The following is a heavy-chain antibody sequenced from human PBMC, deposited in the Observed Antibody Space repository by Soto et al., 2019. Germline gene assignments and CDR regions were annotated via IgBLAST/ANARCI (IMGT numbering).Heavy chain of an antibody. D-gene: IGHD3-3*01. Sequence: SVTLSLNFTIHRPSIHSTRYYWELVRQPPGKGLEWIGSIYYSGSTYYNPSLKSRVTISVDTSKNQFSPKLSSVTAADTAVYYCARHDDFWSGYDHGMDVWGQGTTVT. CDR1: RPSIHSTRYY. V-gene: IGHV4-39*01. CDR2: IYYSGST. J-gene: IGHJ6*02. CDR3: ARHDDFWSGYDHGMDV.